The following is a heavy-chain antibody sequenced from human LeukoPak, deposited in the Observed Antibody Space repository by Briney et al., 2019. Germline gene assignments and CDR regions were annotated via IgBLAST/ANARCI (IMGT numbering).Heavy chain of an antibody. CDR1: GYTFTDYY. Sequence: GASVKVSCKASGYTFTDYYMYWVRQAPGQGLEWMGWINPNSGDTKYAQKFQGWVTMTRNTSITTAYMELRSLRSDDTAVYYCARGHGSAFDPWGQGTLVTVSS. D-gene: IGHD3-10*01. V-gene: IGHV1-2*04. CDR3: ARGHGSAFDP. CDR2: INPNSGDT. J-gene: IGHJ5*02.